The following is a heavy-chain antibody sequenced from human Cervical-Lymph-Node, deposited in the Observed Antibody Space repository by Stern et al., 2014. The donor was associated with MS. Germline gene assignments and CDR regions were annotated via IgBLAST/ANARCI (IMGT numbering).Heavy chain of an antibody. Sequence: VQLVQSGAEVKRPGESLRISCKGFGYSRSTYWISWVRQMPGKGLEWMGKIDPSDSYTNYSPSFQAHVTISADKSITTAYLQWRDLKASDTAVYYWASRGEESLGLDYWGQGTLVTVSS. CDR3: ASRGEESLGLDY. V-gene: IGHV5-10-1*03. D-gene: IGHD3-16*01. CDR1: GYSRSTYW. J-gene: IGHJ4*02. CDR2: IDPSDSYT.